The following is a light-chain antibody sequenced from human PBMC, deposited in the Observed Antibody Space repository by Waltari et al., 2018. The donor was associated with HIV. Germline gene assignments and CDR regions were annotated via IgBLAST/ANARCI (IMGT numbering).Light chain of an antibody. Sequence: QSVLTQPPSASGTPGQRVTISCSGISSNIGSKYVYWYQQLPGTAPKLLIYRNNQRPSGVPDRFSGSKSGTSASLAISGLRSEDEADYYCAAWDDSLLFGGGTKLTVL. J-gene: IGLJ2*01. CDR1: SSNIGSKY. CDR2: RNN. CDR3: AAWDDSLL. V-gene: IGLV1-47*01.